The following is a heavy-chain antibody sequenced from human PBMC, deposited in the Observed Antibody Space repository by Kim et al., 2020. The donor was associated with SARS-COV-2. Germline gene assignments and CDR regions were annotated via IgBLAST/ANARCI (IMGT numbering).Heavy chain of an antibody. Sequence: SETLSLTCTVSGGSVSSGSYYWSWIRQPPGKGLEWIGYIYYSGSTNYNPSLKSRVTISVDTSKNQFSLKLSSVTAADTAVYYCARAGGYYDSSGYYAFTYWGQGTLVTVSS. CDR2: IYYSGST. J-gene: IGHJ4*02. CDR3: ARAGGYYDSSGYYAFTY. D-gene: IGHD3-22*01. V-gene: IGHV4-61*01. CDR1: GGSVSSGSYY.